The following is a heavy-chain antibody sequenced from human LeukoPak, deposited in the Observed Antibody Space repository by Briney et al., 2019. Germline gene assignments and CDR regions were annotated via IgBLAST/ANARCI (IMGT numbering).Heavy chain of an antibody. CDR2: IWYDGGNK. V-gene: IGHV3-33*01. CDR3: ARPSGSYWYFDL. J-gene: IGHJ2*01. Sequence: PGGSLRLSCAASGFTFSTYDMHWVRQAPGKGLEWVAVIWYDGGNKYYADSVKGRFTISRDNSKNTLYLQMNSLRAEDTAVYYCARPSGSYWYFDLWGRGTLVTVSS. CDR1: GFTFSTYD. D-gene: IGHD1-26*01.